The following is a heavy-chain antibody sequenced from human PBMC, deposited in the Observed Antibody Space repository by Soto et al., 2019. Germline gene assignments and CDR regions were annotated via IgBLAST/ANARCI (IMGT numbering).Heavy chain of an antibody. V-gene: IGHV4-30-2*01. CDR3: ARATEEEWFGEHHLDY. CDR1: GGSISSGGYS. Sequence: QLQLQESGSGLVKPSQTLSLTCAVSGGSISSGGYSWSWIRQPPGKGLEWIGYIYHSGSTYYNPSLKSRVTISVDRSKNQFSLKLSSVTAADTAVYYCARATEEEWFGEHHLDYWGQGTLVTVSS. D-gene: IGHD3-10*01. CDR2: IYHSGST. J-gene: IGHJ4*02.